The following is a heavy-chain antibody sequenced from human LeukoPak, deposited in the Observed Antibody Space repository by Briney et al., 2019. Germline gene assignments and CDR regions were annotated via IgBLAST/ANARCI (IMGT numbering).Heavy chain of an antibody. V-gene: IGHV3-15*01. D-gene: IGHD6-25*01. Sequence: PGGSLRLSCAASGFTFSIAWMTWARQAPGKGLEWVGRIKSKRDGGSMDYAAPVKGRFTISRDDSKDMLYLQMNSLKIEDAAVYYCTTVGSARNFDYWGQGTLVTVSS. CDR1: GFTFSIAW. CDR2: IKSKRDGGSM. CDR3: TTVGSARNFDY. J-gene: IGHJ4*02.